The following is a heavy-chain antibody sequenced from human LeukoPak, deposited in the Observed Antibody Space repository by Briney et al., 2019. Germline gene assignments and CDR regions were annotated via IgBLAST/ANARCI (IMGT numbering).Heavy chain of an antibody. J-gene: IGHJ4*02. D-gene: IGHD2-2*01. Sequence: SVKVSCKASGYTFTSYGISWVRQAPGQGLEWMGGIIPIFGTANYAQKFQGRVTITADESTSTAYMELSSLRSEDTAVYYCARTIVVVPAGIEYYFDYWGQGTLVTVSS. CDR2: IIPIFGTA. V-gene: IGHV1-69*13. CDR1: GYTFTSYG. CDR3: ARTIVVVPAGIEYYFDY.